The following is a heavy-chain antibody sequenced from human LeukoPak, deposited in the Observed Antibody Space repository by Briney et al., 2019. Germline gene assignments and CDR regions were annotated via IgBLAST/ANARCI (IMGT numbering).Heavy chain of an antibody. Sequence: SGGSLRLSCAASGFTFSSYAMSWVRQAPGKGLEWVSAISGSGGSTYYADSVKGRFTISRDDSKNTLYLQMISLRAEDTAVYYCAKDRYGDYKYYFDYWGQGTLVTVFS. CDR2: ISGSGGST. CDR1: GFTFSSYA. J-gene: IGHJ4*02. CDR3: AKDRYGDYKYYFDY. D-gene: IGHD4-17*01. V-gene: IGHV3-23*01.